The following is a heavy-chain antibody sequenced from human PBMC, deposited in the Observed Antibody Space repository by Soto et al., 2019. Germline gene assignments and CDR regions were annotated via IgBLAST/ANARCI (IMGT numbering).Heavy chain of an antibody. CDR2: ISSSSSYI. CDR3: ARDLADRYWFDP. Sequence: GGSLSLSCAASGFTFSSYSMNWVRQAPGKGLEWVSSISSSSSYIYYADSVKGRFTISRDNAKNSLYLQMNSLRAEDTAVYYCARDLADRYWFDPWGQGTLVTVSS. V-gene: IGHV3-21*01. CDR1: GFTFSSYS. J-gene: IGHJ5*02. D-gene: IGHD6-25*01.